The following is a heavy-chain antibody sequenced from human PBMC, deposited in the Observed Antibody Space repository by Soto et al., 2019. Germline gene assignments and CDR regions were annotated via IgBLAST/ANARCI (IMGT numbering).Heavy chain of an antibody. J-gene: IGHJ4*02. V-gene: IGHV3-15*01. CDR2: VKSKTDGETT. D-gene: IGHD3-22*01. CDR1: GFTFSNAW. Sequence: GGSLRRSCAAAGFTFSNAWMSWVRQAPGKGLEWVGRVKSKTDGETTDYAAPVKGRFTISRDDSKNTLYLQMNSLKTEDTAVYYCTTYPSVSNAYYYFDSWGQGALAT. CDR3: TTYPSVSNAYYYFDS.